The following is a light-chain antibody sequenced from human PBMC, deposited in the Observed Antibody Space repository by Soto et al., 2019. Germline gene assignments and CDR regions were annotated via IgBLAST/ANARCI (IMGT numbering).Light chain of an antibody. Sequence: ERVMKQSAGKLCISPGSPATQYSRASQSVGSYLAWYQQKPGQPPRLLIYDASKRATGIPDRFSGSGSGTDSTLTIRRPEPEDFAVYYCKQYGSSGTFGQGTKLDIK. CDR3: KQYGSSGT. CDR1: QSVGSY. J-gene: IGKJ1*01. CDR2: DAS. V-gene: IGKV3-20*01.